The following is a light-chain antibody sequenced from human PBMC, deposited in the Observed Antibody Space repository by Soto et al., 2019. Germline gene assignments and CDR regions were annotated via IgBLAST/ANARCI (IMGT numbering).Light chain of an antibody. CDR1: SSNIGAGYD. CDR3: QSYDSSLSGSV. CDR2: GNS. Sequence: QSVLTQPPSVSGAPGQRVTISCTGSSSNIGAGYDVHWYQQLPGTAPKLLIYGNSNRPSEVPDRFSGSKSGTSAPLAITGLQAEDEADYYCQSYDSSLSGSVFGGGTKLTVL. V-gene: IGLV1-40*01. J-gene: IGLJ2*01.